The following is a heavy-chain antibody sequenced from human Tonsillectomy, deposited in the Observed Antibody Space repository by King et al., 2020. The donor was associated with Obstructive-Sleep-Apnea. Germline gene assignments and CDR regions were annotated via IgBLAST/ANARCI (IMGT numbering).Heavy chain of an antibody. CDR2: VLWNDDK. CDR1: GFSLNTNGVG. CDR3: AHRRHYFESGSYYSGGFDY. Sequence: TLKESGPTLVKPTQTLTLTCTFSGFSLNTNGVGVGWIRQPPGKALEWLALVLWNDDKRYSPSLRSRLTIIRDTSRNQVVLTVTDMDPDDTATYFCAHRRHYFESGSYYSGGFDYWGQGTLVTVSS. J-gene: IGHJ4*02. V-gene: IGHV2-5*01. D-gene: IGHD3-10*01.